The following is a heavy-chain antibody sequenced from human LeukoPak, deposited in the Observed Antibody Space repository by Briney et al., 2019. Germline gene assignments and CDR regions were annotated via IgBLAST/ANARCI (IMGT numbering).Heavy chain of an antibody. CDR2: ISSSSSYI. V-gene: IGHV3-21*01. CDR3: ARDSEAAGMGFLDV. D-gene: IGHD6-13*01. CDR1: GFTFSSYS. J-gene: IGHJ6*04. Sequence: GGSLRLSCAASGFTFSSYSMNWVRQAPGKGLEWVSSISSSSSYIYYADSVKGRFTISRDNAKNSLCLQMNSLRAEDTAVYYCARDSEAAGMGFLDVWGKGTTVTVSS.